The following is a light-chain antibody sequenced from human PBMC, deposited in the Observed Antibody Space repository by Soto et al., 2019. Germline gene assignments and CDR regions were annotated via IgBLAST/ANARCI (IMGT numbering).Light chain of an antibody. CDR2: GAS. J-gene: IGKJ4*01. CDR3: QQYGSSPPLT. Sequence: ENVLTQSPGTLSLSPGERATLSCRASQSVSSSYLAWYQQKPGQAPRLLFSGASSRATGIPDRFSGSGSGTDFTLTISRLEPEDFAVYYCQQYGSSPPLTFGGGTKAAIK. CDR1: QSVSSSY. V-gene: IGKV3-20*01.